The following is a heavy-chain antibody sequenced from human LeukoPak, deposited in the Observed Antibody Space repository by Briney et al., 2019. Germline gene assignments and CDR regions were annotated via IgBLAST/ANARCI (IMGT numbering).Heavy chain of an antibody. CDR3: ARDPMVGGRYGMDV. V-gene: IGHV1-69*01. Sequence: GASVKVSCKASGGTFSSYAISWVRQAPGQGLEWMGGIIPIFGTANYAQKFQGRVTITADESTSTAYMELSSLRSEDTAVYYCARDPMVGGRYGMDVWGQGSLVTVSS. J-gene: IGHJ6*02. CDR1: GGTFSSYA. D-gene: IGHD2-8*01. CDR2: IIPIFGTA.